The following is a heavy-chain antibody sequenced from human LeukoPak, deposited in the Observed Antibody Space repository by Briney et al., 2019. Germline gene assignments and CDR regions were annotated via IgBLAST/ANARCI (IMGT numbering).Heavy chain of an antibody. D-gene: IGHD6-19*01. CDR2: ISGDGGST. CDR1: GFMSHDYA. Sequence: GGSLRLSCAAPGFMSHDYAIHWVRQAPGKGLEWVSLISGDGGSTFYADSVKGRFTISRDNSKNSLYLQMNSLRSDDTALYYCARESESSGWYDYWGQGTLVTVSS. CDR3: ARESESSGWYDY. V-gene: IGHV3-43*02. J-gene: IGHJ4*02.